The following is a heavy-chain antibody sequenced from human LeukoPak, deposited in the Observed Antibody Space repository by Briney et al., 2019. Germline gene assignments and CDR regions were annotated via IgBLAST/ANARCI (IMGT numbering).Heavy chain of an antibody. Sequence: PSETPSLTCTVSNGSMTSDSYYWPLVRQPPGKGLGWIGTIFYSGNTSYSASLKSRVTVSLDTSKKNFSLRLSSVTAADTAVYYCARLWIVATWFDAWGQGALVTVSS. CDR1: NGSMTSDSYY. D-gene: IGHD2-2*03. J-gene: IGHJ5*02. CDR2: IFYSGNT. CDR3: ARLWIVATWFDA. V-gene: IGHV4-39*02.